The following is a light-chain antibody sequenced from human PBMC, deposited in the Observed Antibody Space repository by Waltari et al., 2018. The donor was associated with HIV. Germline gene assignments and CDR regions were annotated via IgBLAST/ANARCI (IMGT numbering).Light chain of an antibody. CDR2: GVN. CDR1: NTDIGLYNL. J-gene: IGLJ2*01. V-gene: IGLV2-14*02. CDR3: SSYTNSDILL. Sequence: QSALTPPASASGSPGQSITISCTGTNTDIGLYNLVSWYRQHPDKAPQLLIYGVNTRPSGVSDRFSGSKSGNTASLTISALQAEDEADYYCSSYTNSDILLFGAGTKVTVL.